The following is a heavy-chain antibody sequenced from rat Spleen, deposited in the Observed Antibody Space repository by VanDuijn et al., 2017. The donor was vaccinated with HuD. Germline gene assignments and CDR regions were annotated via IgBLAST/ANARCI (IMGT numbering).Heavy chain of an antibody. CDR2: ISSGGGGT. Sequence: EVQLVESGGGLVQPGRSLKLSCVASGFTFNNYWMTWIRQAPTKGLEWVATISSGGGGTYYRDSVKGRFTIARDNAKSTLYLQLDSLRSEDTATYYCTTDTFYDGSYYPGGFDYWGQGVMVTVSS. CDR1: GFTFNNYW. D-gene: IGHD1-12*02. J-gene: IGHJ2*01. V-gene: IGHV5-27*01. CDR3: TTDTFYDGSYYPGGFDY.